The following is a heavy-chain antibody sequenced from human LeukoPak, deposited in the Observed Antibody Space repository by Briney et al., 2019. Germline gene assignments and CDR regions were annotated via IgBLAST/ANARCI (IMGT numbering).Heavy chain of an antibody. V-gene: IGHV1-18*01. CDR1: GYTFTIYG. D-gene: IGHD3-10*01. CDR3: ARAARWGSRNYSSGIYQHYYMDV. Sequence: GASVKVSCKASGYTFTIYGISWVRQAPGQGLEWMGWISAYNGNTNYAQKFQGRVTMTTDTSTSTAYMELRTLTSDDTAVYYCARAARWGSRNYSSGIYQHYYMDVWGKGTTVTISS. J-gene: IGHJ6*03. CDR2: ISAYNGNT.